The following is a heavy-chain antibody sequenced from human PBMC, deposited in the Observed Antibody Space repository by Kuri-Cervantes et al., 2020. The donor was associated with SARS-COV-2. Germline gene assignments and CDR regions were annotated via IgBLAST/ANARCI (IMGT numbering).Heavy chain of an antibody. CDR1: GYSFTSYW. CDR3: ARRSDGFLDY. V-gene: IGHV5-51*01. D-gene: IGHD5-24*01. CDR2: IYPGDSDT. Sequence: GGSLRLSCKGSGYSFTSYWIGWVRQMPGKGLEWMGIIYPGDSDTRYSPSLQGQVTISADKSISTAYLQWSSLKASDTAMYYCARRSDGFLDYWGQGTLVTVSS. J-gene: IGHJ4*02.